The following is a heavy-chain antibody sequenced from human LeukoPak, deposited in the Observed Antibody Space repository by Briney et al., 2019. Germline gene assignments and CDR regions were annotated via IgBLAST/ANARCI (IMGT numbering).Heavy chain of an antibody. Sequence: GASVKVSCKASGYTFTGYYMHWVRQAPGQGLEWMGIINPSGGSTSYAQKFQGRVTMTRDTSTSTVYMELSSLRSEDTAVYHCARSYSSSLVDYWGQGTLVTVSS. J-gene: IGHJ4*02. CDR2: INPSGGST. D-gene: IGHD6-13*01. V-gene: IGHV1-46*01. CDR1: GYTFTGYY. CDR3: ARSYSSSLVDY.